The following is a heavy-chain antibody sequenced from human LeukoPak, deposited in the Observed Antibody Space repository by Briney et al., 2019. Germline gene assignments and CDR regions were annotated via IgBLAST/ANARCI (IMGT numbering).Heavy chain of an antibody. CDR1: GFTFSSYA. D-gene: IGHD5-18*01. CDR3: ARDAGYGYPGNYFDY. Sequence: GRSLRLSCAASGFTFSSYAMHWVRQAPGKGLEWVAVISHDGSNKYYADSVKGRFTISRDNSKNTLYLQMNSLRAEDTAVYYCARDAGYGYPGNYFDYWGQGTLVTVSS. V-gene: IGHV3-30*01. J-gene: IGHJ4*02. CDR2: ISHDGSNK.